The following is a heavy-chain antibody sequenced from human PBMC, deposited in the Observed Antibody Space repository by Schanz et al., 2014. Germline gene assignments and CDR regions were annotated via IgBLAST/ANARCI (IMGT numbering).Heavy chain of an antibody. V-gene: IGHV1-2*06. CDR2: INPNTGGT. CDR3: ARALFGSGHGDV. Sequence: QVHLVQSGSEVKKPGASVKVSCKASRYPFTAYYMHWVRQAPGQGLEWMGRINPNTGGTNFAQKFQGRVTMTRDTSISTAYMELSRLKSDDTAVYYCARALFGSGHGDVWGQGTTVTVSS. J-gene: IGHJ6*02. D-gene: IGHD3-10*01. CDR1: RYPFTAYY.